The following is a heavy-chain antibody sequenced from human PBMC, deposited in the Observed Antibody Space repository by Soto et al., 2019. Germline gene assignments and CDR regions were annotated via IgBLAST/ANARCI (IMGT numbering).Heavy chain of an antibody. CDR2: ISGSGTIT. Sequence: PGGSLRLPCAAPGFTFTNYVMTWVRQAPGKGLEWVSSISGSGTITYYADSVKGRFTISRDNSKNTLSLQMSSLRAGDTAVYYCAKDFYRDAYTTGFFDYWGQGTLVTVSS. CDR1: GFTFTNYV. CDR3: AKDFYRDAYTTGFFDY. D-gene: IGHD4-4*01. J-gene: IGHJ4*02. V-gene: IGHV3-23*01.